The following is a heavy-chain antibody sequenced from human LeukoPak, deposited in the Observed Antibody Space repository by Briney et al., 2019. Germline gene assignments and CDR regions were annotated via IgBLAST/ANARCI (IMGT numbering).Heavy chain of an antibody. CDR2: IYYSGST. V-gene: IGHV4-39*07. Sequence: PSETLSLTCTVSGGSISSSSYYWGWIRQPPGKGLEWIGSIYYSGSTYYNPSLKSRVTISVDTSKNQFSLKLSSVTAADTAVYYCARDHGPPNNWNYETDAFDIWGQGTMVTVSS. D-gene: IGHD1-7*01. CDR1: GGSISSSSYY. CDR3: ARDHGPPNNWNYETDAFDI. J-gene: IGHJ3*02.